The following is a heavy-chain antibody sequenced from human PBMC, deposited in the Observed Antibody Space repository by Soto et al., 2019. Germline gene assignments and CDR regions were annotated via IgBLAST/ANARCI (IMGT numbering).Heavy chain of an antibody. CDR1: GFTFSSYA. Sequence: GGSLRLSCAASGFTFSSYAMSWVRQAPGKGLEWVSAISGSGGSTYYADSVKGRFTISRDNSKNRLYLQMNSLRAEDTAVYYCAKALRGLLWFGDLNYWGQGTLVTVSS. CDR2: ISGSGGST. CDR3: AKALRGLLWFGDLNY. J-gene: IGHJ4*02. V-gene: IGHV3-23*01. D-gene: IGHD3-10*01.